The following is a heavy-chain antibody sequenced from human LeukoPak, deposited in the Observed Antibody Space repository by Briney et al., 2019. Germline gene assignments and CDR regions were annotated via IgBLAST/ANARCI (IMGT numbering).Heavy chain of an antibody. J-gene: IGHJ6*03. Sequence: PSGTLSLTCTVSGGSISSSGYYWGWIRQPPGKGLEWIGHIYYSGSTFYSPSLKSRVSISIDTSKNHFSLKLTSVTAADTSIYYCARHTADSYMDVWGKGTTVTVS. CDR3: ARHTADSYMDV. D-gene: IGHD2-21*02. CDR1: GGSISSSGYY. CDR2: IYYSGST. V-gene: IGHV4-39*01.